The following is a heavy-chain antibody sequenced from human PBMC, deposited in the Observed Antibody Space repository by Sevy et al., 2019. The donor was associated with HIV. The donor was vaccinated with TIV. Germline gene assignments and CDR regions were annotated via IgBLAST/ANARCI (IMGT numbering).Heavy chain of an antibody. D-gene: IGHD6-13*01. J-gene: IGHJ6*02. V-gene: IGHV3-53*01. CDR3: ARDFRVATVSGGMDV. CDR2: IYSGGDT. CDR1: GFTVSSNF. Sequence: GGSLRLSCVAYGFTVSSNFMTWVRQAPGKGLEWVSIIYSGGDTYYADSVKGRFTISRDNSKNTLYLQMNNLRAEDTAVYYCARDFRVATVSGGMDVWGQGTTVTVSS.